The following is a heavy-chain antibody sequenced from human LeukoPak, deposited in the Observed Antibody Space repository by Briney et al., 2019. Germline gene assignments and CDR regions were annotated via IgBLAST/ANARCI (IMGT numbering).Heavy chain of an antibody. D-gene: IGHD5-18*01. CDR3: AKEHRGYSYGYFDY. V-gene: IGHV3-30*18. Sequence: PGGSLRLSCAASGFTFSTYGMHWVRQAPGKGLEWVAVISYDGSNKYYADSVKGRFTISRDNSKNTLYLQMNSLRAEDTAVYYCAKEHRGYSYGYFDYWGQGTLVTVSS. CDR2: ISYDGSNK. J-gene: IGHJ4*02. CDR1: GFTFSTYG.